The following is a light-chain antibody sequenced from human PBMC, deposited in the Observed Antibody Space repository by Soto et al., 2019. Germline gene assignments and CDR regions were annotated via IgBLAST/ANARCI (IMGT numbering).Light chain of an antibody. Sequence: QLVLTQSPSASASLGASVKLTCTLSSGHSSYAIAWHQQQPEKGPRYLMKLNSDGSHSKGDGIPDRFSGSSSGAERSLTSSSLQSEDEADYYCQTWGTGSWVFGGGTKLTVL. CDR3: QTWGTGSWV. CDR1: SGHSSYA. V-gene: IGLV4-69*01. J-gene: IGLJ3*02. CDR2: LNSDGSH.